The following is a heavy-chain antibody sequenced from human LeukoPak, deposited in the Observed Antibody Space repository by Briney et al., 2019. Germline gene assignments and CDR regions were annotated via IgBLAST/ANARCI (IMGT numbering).Heavy chain of an antibody. CDR2: IYYSGST. CDR3: ARGGSSWYSDPPFDP. Sequence: PSETLSLTCTVSGGSISSYYWSWIRQPPGKGLEWIGYIYYSGSTNYNPSLKSRVTISVNTSKNQFSLKLSSVTAADTAVYYCARGGSSWYSDPPFDPWGQGTLVTVSS. V-gene: IGHV4-59*12. CDR1: GGSISSYY. D-gene: IGHD6-13*01. J-gene: IGHJ5*02.